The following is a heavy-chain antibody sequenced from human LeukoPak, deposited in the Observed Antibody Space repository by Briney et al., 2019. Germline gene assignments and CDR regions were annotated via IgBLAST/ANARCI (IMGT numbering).Heavy chain of an antibody. D-gene: IGHD5/OR15-5a*01. CDR2: IWSEGSNK. J-gene: IGHJ4*02. CDR1: GFTFSSYA. Sequence: QSGGSLRLSCAASGFTFSSYALHWVRQAPGKGLEWVAFIWSEGSNKYYADSVRGRFTISRDNSKNTLYLQINSLRAEDTAVYYCARDLYSVSSWSAYDSWGQGILVTVSS. V-gene: IGHV3-33*01. CDR3: ARDLYSVSSWSAYDS.